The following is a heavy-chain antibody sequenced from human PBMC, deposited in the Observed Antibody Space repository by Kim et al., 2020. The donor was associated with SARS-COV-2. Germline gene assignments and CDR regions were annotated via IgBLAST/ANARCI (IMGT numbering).Heavy chain of an antibody. D-gene: IGHD6-19*01. J-gene: IGHJ4*02. Sequence: DSVKGRFTISRDNAKNSLYLQMNSLRAEDTALYYCAKDVAVAGDILLIDYWGQGTLVTFSS. V-gene: IGHV3-9*01. CDR3: AKDVAVAGDILLIDY.